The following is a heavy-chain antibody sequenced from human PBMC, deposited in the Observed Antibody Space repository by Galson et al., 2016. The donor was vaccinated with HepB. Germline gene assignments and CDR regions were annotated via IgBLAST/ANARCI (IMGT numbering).Heavy chain of an antibody. CDR1: GFTFSSYG. V-gene: IGHV3-30*18. Sequence: SLRLSCAASGFTFSSYGMHWVRQAPGKGLEWVAVISYDGSYKYYADAVKGRFTTSRDNSKNTLYLQLNSLRAEDTAVYYCAKDLADYYDSTGYYTGLDYWGQGTLVTVSS. CDR3: AKDLADYYDSTGYYTGLDY. J-gene: IGHJ4*02. CDR2: ISYDGSYK. D-gene: IGHD3-22*01.